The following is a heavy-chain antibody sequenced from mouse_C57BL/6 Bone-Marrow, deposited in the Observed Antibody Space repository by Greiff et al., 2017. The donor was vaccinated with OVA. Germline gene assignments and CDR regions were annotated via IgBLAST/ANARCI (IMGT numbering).Heavy chain of an antibody. Sequence: VQLQQSGPELVKPGASVKISCKASGYSFTSYYIHWVKQRPGQGLEWIGWIYPGSGNTKYNEKFKGKATLTADTSSSTAYMQLSSLTSEDSAVYYCARSGGRGLFAYWGQGTLVTVSA. CDR3: ARSGGRGLFAY. J-gene: IGHJ3*01. V-gene: IGHV1-66*01. CDR1: GYSFTSYY. CDR2: IYPGSGNT. D-gene: IGHD1-1*01.